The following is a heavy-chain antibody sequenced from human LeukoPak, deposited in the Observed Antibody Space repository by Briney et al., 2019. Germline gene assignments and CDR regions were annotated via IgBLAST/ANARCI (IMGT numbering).Heavy chain of an antibody. J-gene: IGHJ4*02. Sequence: TGGSLRLSCAASGFTVSSTHMSWVRQAPGKGLEWVSVFYSGDTTYYANSVKGRFTISRDSSKNMLYLQMNSLRAEDTAVYYCARRLLTGYYEFWGQGTLVTVSS. V-gene: IGHV3-66*01. CDR1: GFTVSSTH. D-gene: IGHD3-9*01. CDR2: FYSGDTT. CDR3: ARRLLTGYYEF.